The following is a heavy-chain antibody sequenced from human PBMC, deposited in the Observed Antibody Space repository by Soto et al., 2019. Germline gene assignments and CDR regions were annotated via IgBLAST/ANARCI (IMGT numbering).Heavy chain of an antibody. CDR3: AKDSYYDILTGYYDY. Sequence: GGSLRLSCAASGFTFSSYGMHWVRQAPGKGLEWVSGISWNSGSIGYADSVKGRFTISRDNAKNSLYLQMNSLRAEDTALYYCAKDSYYDILTGYYDYWGQGTLVTVSS. CDR1: GFTFSSYG. D-gene: IGHD3-9*01. V-gene: IGHV3-9*01. J-gene: IGHJ4*02. CDR2: ISWNSGSI.